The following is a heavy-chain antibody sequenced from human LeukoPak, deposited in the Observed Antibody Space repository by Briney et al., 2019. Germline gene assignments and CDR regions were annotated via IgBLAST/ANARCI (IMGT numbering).Heavy chain of an antibody. J-gene: IGHJ4*02. CDR3: GRTGRDGGGYCSSTSCLWDY. CDR1: GYTYTSYY. CDR2: ISPSDVRT. Sequence: ASVKDSCKASGYTYTSYYMHGGRQPPGQEVEGMGIISPSDVRTSYTQKFEGRVEMTTDMSTNTVYMELSSLRSECTAVYYCGRTGRDGGGYCSSTSCLWDYWGQGTLVTVSS. D-gene: IGHD2-2*01. V-gene: IGHV1-46*01.